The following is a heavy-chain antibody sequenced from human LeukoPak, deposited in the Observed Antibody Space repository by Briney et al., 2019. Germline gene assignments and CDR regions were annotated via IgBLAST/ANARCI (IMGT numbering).Heavy chain of an antibody. J-gene: IGHJ4*02. CDR1: GHTFTGYY. D-gene: IGHD3-10*01. CDR2: INANSGGT. CDR3: AREDGSGSYYKF. Sequence: ASVKVSCKASGHTFTGYYMHWVRQAPGQGLEWMGWINANSGGTNYAQKFQGRVTMTRDTSISTAYMELSRLRSDDTAVYYCAREDGSGSYYKFWGQGTLVTVSS. V-gene: IGHV1-2*02.